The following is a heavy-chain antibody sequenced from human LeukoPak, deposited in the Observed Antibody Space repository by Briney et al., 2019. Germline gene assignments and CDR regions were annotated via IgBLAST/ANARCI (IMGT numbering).Heavy chain of an antibody. Sequence: SGGSLRLSCAASGFTFSNYDMSWVRQAPGKGLEWVSVIYSGGSTYYADSVKGRFTISRDNSKNTLYLQMNSLRAEDTAVYYCARRKVSMGAYDAFDIWGQGTMVTVSS. D-gene: IGHD1-26*01. CDR3: ARRKVSMGAYDAFDI. CDR1: GFTFSNYD. CDR2: IYSGGST. V-gene: IGHV3-66*04. J-gene: IGHJ3*02.